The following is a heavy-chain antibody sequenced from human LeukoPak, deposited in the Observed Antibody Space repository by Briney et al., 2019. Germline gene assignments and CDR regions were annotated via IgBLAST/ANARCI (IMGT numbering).Heavy chain of an antibody. Sequence: SETLSLTCAVYGGSLSNYFWSWIRQPPGKGLEWIGEINHSGSTNYNPSLKTRLTISVDTSKNQFSLKLSSVTTADTAVYYCAGGVVGNWYFFDYLGQGTLVTVSS. CDR1: GGSLSNYF. J-gene: IGHJ4*02. V-gene: IGHV4-34*01. CDR3: AGGVVGNWYFFDY. CDR2: INHSGST. D-gene: IGHD6-13*01.